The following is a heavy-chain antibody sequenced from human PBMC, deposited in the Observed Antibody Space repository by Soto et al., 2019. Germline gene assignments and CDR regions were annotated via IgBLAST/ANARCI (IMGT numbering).Heavy chain of an antibody. CDR1: GGSISSGGYY. CDR3: ARVRGETYYDFWSGYRVYYGMDV. J-gene: IGHJ6*02. Sequence: LSLTCTVSGGSISSGGYYWSWIRQHPGKGLEWIGYIYYSGSTYYNPSLKSRVTISVDTSKNQFSLKLSSVTAADTAVYYCARVRGETYYDFWSGYRVYYGMDVWGQGTTVTVSS. D-gene: IGHD3-3*01. CDR2: IYYSGST. V-gene: IGHV4-31*03.